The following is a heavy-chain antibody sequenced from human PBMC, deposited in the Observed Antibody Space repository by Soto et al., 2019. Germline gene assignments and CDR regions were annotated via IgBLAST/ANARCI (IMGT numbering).Heavy chain of an antibody. CDR3: ARDGVVTAPYYYGMDV. CDR2: IYTSGST. J-gene: IGHJ6*02. V-gene: IGHV4-4*07. Sequence: SGTLSLTCTVSGGSISSYYWSWIRQPAGKGLEWIGRIYTSGSTNYNPSLKSRVTMSVDTSKNQYYLKLRSVTAADTAVYYCARDGVVTAPYYYGMDVWGQGTTVTVPS. D-gene: IGHD2-21*02. CDR1: GGSISSYY.